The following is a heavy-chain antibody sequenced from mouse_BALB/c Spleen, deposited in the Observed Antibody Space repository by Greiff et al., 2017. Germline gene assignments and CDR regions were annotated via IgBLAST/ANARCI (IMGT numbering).Heavy chain of an antibody. Sequence: QVQLKESGPGLVAPSQSLSITCTVSGFSLTSYGVHWVRQPPGKGLEWLGVIWAGGSTNYNSALMSRLSISKDNSKSQVFLKMNSLQTDDTAMYYCARAIYYGYDRGFAYWGQGTLVTVSA. V-gene: IGHV2-9*02. CDR1: GFSLTSYG. J-gene: IGHJ3*01. CDR3: ARAIYYGYDRGFAY. CDR2: IWAGGST. D-gene: IGHD2-2*01.